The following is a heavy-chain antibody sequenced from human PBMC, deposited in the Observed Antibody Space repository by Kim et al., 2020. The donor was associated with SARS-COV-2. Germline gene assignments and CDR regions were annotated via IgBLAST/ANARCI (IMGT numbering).Heavy chain of an antibody. D-gene: IGHD3-22*01. CDR3: AKDSRGTYYDDSSGYLGLDY. J-gene: IGHJ4*02. Sequence: GRFSISRDNSKNTLYLQMNSLRAEDTAVYYCAKDSRGTYYDDSSGYLGLDYWGQGTLVTVSS. V-gene: IGHV3-23*01.